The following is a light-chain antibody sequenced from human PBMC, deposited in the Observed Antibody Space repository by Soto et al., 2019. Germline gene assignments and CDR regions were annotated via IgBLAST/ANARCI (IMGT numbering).Light chain of an antibody. CDR3: QLYGSSLVT. CDR1: QSISSSF. Sequence: EIVLTQSPGTLSLSPGERAALSCRASQSISSSFLAWYQHKPGQAPRLLIHGASSRATRIPDRFSGSGSGTDFTLTISRLDPEDFAVYYCQLYGSSLVTFGQGTKVDIK. CDR2: GAS. V-gene: IGKV3-20*01. J-gene: IGKJ2*01.